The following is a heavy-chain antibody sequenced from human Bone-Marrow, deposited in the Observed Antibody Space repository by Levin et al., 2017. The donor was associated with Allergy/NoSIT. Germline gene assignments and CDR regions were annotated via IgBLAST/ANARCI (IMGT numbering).Heavy chain of an antibody. Sequence: QHGESLKISCAASGFTFDDYAMHWVRQAPGKGLEWVSGISWNSGSIGYADSVKGRFTISRDNAKNSLYLQMNSLRAEDTALYYCAKDGGWAYFDYWGQGTLVTVSS. CDR2: ISWNSGSI. CDR1: GFTFDDYA. CDR3: AKDGGWAYFDY. D-gene: IGHD6-19*01. V-gene: IGHV3-9*01. J-gene: IGHJ4*02.